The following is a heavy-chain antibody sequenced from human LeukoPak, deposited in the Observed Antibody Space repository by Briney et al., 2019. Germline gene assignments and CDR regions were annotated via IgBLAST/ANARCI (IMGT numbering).Heavy chain of an antibody. V-gene: IGHV3-7*01. CDR2: IKQDGSEK. CDR3: AGSGWQVYLDY. J-gene: IGHJ4*02. Sequence: PGGSLRLSXAASGFTFSRFWMTWVRQAPGKGLEWVANIKQDGSEKYYVDSVKGRSTISRDNAKNSLYLQMNSLRAEDTAVYYCAGSGWQVYLDYWGQGTLVTVSS. D-gene: IGHD6-19*01. CDR1: GFTFSRFW.